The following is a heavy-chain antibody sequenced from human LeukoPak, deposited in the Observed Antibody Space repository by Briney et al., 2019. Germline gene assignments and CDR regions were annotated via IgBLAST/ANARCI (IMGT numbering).Heavy chain of an antibody. V-gene: IGHV3-9*01. CDR1: GFTFDDYA. D-gene: IGHD7-27*01. CDR2: ISWNSGSI. J-gene: IGHJ4*02. Sequence: GGSLRLSCAASGFTFDDYAMHWVRQAPGKGLEWDSGISWNSGSIGYADSVKGRFTISRDNAENSLYLQMNSLRGEDTAIYYCAKTGDRDYWGRGTLVTVSS. CDR3: AKTGDRDY.